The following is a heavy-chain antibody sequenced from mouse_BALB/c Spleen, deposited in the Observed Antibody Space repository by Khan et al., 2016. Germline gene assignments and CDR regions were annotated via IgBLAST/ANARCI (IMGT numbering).Heavy chain of an antibody. V-gene: IGHV5-6-5*01. D-gene: IGHD1-1*01. CDR3: VRGVIMVVDYFDY. J-gene: IGHJ2*01. Sequence: EVELVESGGGLVKPGGSLKLSCAASGFTFSSHAMSWVRQTPEKGLEGVAAISSGGTTIYPDSCKRRFTISRGHDRNTLYLQMRSLRSEDTAMYYCVRGVIMVVDYFDYWGQGTTLTVSS. CDR1: GFTFSSHA. CDR2: ISSGGTT.